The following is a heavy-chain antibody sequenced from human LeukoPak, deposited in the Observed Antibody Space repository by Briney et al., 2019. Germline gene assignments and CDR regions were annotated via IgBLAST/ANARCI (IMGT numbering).Heavy chain of an antibody. V-gene: IGHV4-61*02. CDR2: IYTSGST. CDR1: GGSISSGSYY. CDR3: ARGRAPVVVPFDY. Sequence: SETLSLTCTVSGGSISSGSYYWSWIRQPAGKGLEWIGRIYTSGSTNYNPSLKSRVTISVDTSKNQFSLKLSSVTAADTAVYYCARGRAPVVVPFDYWGQGTLVTVSS. D-gene: IGHD3-22*01. J-gene: IGHJ4*02.